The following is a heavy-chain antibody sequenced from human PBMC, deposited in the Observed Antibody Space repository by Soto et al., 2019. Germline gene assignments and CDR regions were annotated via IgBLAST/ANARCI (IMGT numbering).Heavy chain of an antibody. Sequence: QVQLQESGPGLVKPSETLSLTCTVSGGSVSSGSYYWSWIQQPPGKGLEWIGYIYYSGSTNYNPSLKSRVTISVDTSKNQFSLKLSSVTAADTAVYYCARDPGIAARPYYFDYWGQGTLVTVSS. CDR2: IYYSGST. CDR3: ARDPGIAARPYYFDY. J-gene: IGHJ4*02. CDR1: GGSVSSGSYY. D-gene: IGHD6-6*01. V-gene: IGHV4-61*01.